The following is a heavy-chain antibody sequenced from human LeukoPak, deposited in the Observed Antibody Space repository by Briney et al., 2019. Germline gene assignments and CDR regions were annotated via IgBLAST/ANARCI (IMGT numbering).Heavy chain of an antibody. D-gene: IGHD3-10*01. V-gene: IGHV7-4-1*02. J-gene: IGHJ4*02. Sequence: ASVKVSCKASGGTFSSYAISWVRQAPGQGLEWMGWINTNTGNPTYAQGFTGRFVFSLDTSVSTAYLQISSLKAEDTAVYYCARGLLEYYGSGSYHYWGQGTLVTVSS. CDR1: GGTFSSYA. CDR3: ARGLLEYYGSGSYHY. CDR2: INTNTGNP.